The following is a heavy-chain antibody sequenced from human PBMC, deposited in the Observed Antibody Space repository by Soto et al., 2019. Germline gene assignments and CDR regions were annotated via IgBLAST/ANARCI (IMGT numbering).Heavy chain of an antibody. CDR2: IYYSGST. CDR1: GGSISSYY. V-gene: IGHV4-59*01. J-gene: IGHJ4*02. D-gene: IGHD6-19*01. CDR3: AREAVAQYYFDY. Sequence: PSETLSLTCTVSGGSISSYYWSWIRQPPGKGLEWIGYIYYSGSTNYNPSLKSRVTISVDTSKNQFSLKLSSVTAADTAVYYCAREAVAQYYFDYWGQGTLFTVSS.